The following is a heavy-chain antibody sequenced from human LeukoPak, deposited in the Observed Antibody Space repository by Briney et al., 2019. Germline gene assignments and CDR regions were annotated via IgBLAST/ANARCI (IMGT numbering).Heavy chain of an antibody. CDR2: VVPMFGIR. V-gene: IGHV1-69*04. CDR3: ATEPSRSYSFDHLDF. D-gene: IGHD5-12*01. J-gene: IGHJ4*02. CDR1: GGTFHNYA. Sequence: SVKVSCKTSGGTFHNYAISWVRQAPGQGLEWMGRVVPMFGIRNYPQTFRGRVNITADKAANTVYMELRNLRAKYRAIYYCATEPSRSYSFDHLDFWGLGTPVTVSS.